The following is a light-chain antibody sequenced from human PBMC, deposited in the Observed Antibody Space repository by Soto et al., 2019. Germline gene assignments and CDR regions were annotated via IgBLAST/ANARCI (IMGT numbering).Light chain of an antibody. Sequence: QSALTQPASVSGSPGQSITISCTGTSSDVGGYNYVSWYQQHPGKAPKLMIYDVSNRPSGVSNRFSGSKSVNTASLTISGLQAEDDADYYCSSYTSSSTLDVVFGGGTKLTVL. CDR1: SSDVGGYNY. CDR3: SSYTSSSTLDVV. CDR2: DVS. J-gene: IGLJ2*01. V-gene: IGLV2-14*01.